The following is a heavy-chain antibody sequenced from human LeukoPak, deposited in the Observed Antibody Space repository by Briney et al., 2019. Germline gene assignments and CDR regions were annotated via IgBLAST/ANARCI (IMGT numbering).Heavy chain of an antibody. CDR3: ARVISGWYYFDY. V-gene: IGHV3-30-3*01. CDR1: GFTFSSYA. D-gene: IGHD6-19*01. J-gene: IGHJ4*02. CDR2: ISYDGSNK. Sequence: GGSLRLSCAASGFTFSSYAMHWVRQAPGKGLEWVAVISYDGSNKYYADSVKGRFTIFRDNSKNTLYLQMNSLRAEDTAVYYCARVISGWYYFDYWGQGTLVTVSS.